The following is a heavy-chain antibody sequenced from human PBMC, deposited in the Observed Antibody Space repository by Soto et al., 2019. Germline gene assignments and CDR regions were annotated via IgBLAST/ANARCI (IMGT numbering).Heavy chain of an antibody. CDR3: ARGSVAGTYAFDI. CDR1: GGSFSGYY. CDR2: INHSGST. V-gene: IGHV4-34*01. Sequence: SETLSLTCAVYGGSFSGYYWSWIRQPPGKGLEWIGEINHSGSTNYNPSLKSRVTISVDTSKNQFSLKLSSVTAADTAVYYCARGSVAGTYAFDIWGQGTRVTVSS. J-gene: IGHJ3*02. D-gene: IGHD6-19*01.